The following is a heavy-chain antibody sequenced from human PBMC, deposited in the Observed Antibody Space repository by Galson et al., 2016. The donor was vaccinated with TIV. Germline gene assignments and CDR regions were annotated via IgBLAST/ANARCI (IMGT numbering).Heavy chain of an antibody. CDR1: GYTFTAYY. Sequence: SVKVSCKASGYTFTAYYLHWVRQAPGQGLEWMGWINPNTGDTNYAQNFQGRVTMTSDTSIRAAYMELNSLKSDDTAVYYCARDLDSTVTAPFDYWGQGTLVTVS. V-gene: IGHV1-2*02. D-gene: IGHD2-21*02. J-gene: IGHJ4*02. CDR2: INPNTGDT. CDR3: ARDLDSTVTAPFDY.